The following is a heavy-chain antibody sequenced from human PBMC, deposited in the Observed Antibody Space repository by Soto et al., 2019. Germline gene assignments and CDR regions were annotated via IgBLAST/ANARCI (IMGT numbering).Heavy chain of an antibody. CDR3: ASGIQLWLRRINNGYSG. J-gene: IGHJ4*02. Sequence: QVQLVQSGAEVKKPESSVKVSCKAPGGTFSTYAISWVRQAPGQGLEWMGGIIPMLGTANYAQRFQDRVTITADESTNTVYMELSILRSEDTAVYFCASGIQLWLRRINNGYSGWGQGTLVTVSS. CDR1: GGTFSTYA. V-gene: IGHV1-69*11. CDR2: IIPMLGTA. D-gene: IGHD5-18*01.